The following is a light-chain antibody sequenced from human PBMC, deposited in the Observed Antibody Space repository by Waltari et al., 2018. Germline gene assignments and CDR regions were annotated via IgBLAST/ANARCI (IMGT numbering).Light chain of an antibody. V-gene: IGKV1-5*03. CDR2: KVS. J-gene: IGKJ1*01. CDR1: QSVSSW. CDR3: QQYNTYST. Sequence: DIQMTQFPSTLSASVGDRVTMTCRASQSVSSWLAWYQQKPGKAPKLLIYKVSTLEGGVPSRFSGSGSGTEFTLTISSLQPDDFATYYCQQYNTYSTFGQGTKVDIK.